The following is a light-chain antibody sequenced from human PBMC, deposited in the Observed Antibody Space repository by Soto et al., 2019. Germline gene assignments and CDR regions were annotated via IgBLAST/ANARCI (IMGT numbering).Light chain of an antibody. Sequence: EIVLTQSPGTLSLSPGERATLSCRASQSVSSSYLTWYQQKPGQAPRLXIYAASTRSTGISDRFSGSGSGADLTLTISRLETEDFAVYYCQQYGSSPSITFGQGTRLEIK. V-gene: IGKV3-20*01. CDR3: QQYGSSPSIT. CDR1: QSVSSSY. J-gene: IGKJ5*01. CDR2: AAS.